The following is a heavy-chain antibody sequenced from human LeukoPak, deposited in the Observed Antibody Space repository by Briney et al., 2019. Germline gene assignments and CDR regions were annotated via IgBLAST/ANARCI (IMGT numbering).Heavy chain of an antibody. V-gene: IGHV3-30*02. Sequence: GGSLRLSCAASGFTFSSYTMNWVRQASGRGLEWVAFIRYDGSNKDYADSVKGRFTISRDNSKNTLYLEMNSLRAEDTAVYHCAKVRFSDSGRDGLDSWGQGTLVTVSS. CDR3: AKVRFSDSGRDGLDS. J-gene: IGHJ5*01. CDR1: GFTFSSYT. CDR2: IRYDGSNK. D-gene: IGHD5-12*01.